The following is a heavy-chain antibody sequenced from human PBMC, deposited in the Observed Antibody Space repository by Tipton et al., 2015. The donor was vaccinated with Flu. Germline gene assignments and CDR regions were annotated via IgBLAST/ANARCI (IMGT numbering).Heavy chain of an antibody. D-gene: IGHD3-22*01. J-gene: IGHJ4*02. Sequence: TLSLTCTVSGGSISSSSYYWGWIRQPPGKGLEWIGSIYYSGSTYYNPSLKSRVTISVDTSKNQFSLKLSSVTAADTAVYYCARLELGDTAKAATSSGYNYWGQGTLVTVSS. CDR3: ARLELGDTAKAATSSGYNY. CDR2: IYYSGST. CDR1: GGSISSSSYY. V-gene: IGHV4-39*01.